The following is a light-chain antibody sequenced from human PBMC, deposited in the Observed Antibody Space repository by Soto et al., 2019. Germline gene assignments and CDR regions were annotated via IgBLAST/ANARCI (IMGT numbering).Light chain of an antibody. CDR2: GAS. J-gene: IGKJ1*01. Sequence: EIVLTQSPGTLSLSPGERATLSCRASQSVRSSYLAWYQQKPGQAPRLFIYGASSRATGIPDRFSGSGSGTDFTLTISRLEPEDFAVYHCQQYGNSPWTFGQGTKV. CDR3: QQYGNSPWT. V-gene: IGKV3-20*01. CDR1: QSVRSSY.